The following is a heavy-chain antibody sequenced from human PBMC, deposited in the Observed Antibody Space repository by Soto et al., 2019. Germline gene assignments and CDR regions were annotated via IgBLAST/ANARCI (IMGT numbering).Heavy chain of an antibody. J-gene: IGHJ6*02. CDR2: MNPNSGNT. D-gene: IGHD2-2*02. V-gene: IGHV1-8*01. CDR1: GYTFTSYD. Sequence: QVQLVQSGAEVKKPGASVKVSCKASGYTFTSYDINWVRQATGQGLEWMGWMNPNSGNTGYAQKFQGRVTMTRNTSKITAYMELSSLRSEDTAVYYCARGAYCSSTSCYRDYYGMDVWGQGTTVTVSS. CDR3: ARGAYCSSTSCYRDYYGMDV.